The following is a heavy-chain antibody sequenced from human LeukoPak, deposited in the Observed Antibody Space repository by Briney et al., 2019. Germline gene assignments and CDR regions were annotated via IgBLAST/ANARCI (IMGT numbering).Heavy chain of an antibody. V-gene: IGHV3-11*01. Sequence: GGSLRLSCAASGFTFSDYYMSWIRQAPGKGLEWVSYIGGSGATIYYADSVKGRFTISRDNSKNTLYLQMNSLRAEDTAVYYCAKDPGSGYDYWGQGTLVTVSS. J-gene: IGHJ4*02. CDR1: GFTFSDYY. CDR3: AKDPGSGYDY. CDR2: IGGSGATI. D-gene: IGHD3-22*01.